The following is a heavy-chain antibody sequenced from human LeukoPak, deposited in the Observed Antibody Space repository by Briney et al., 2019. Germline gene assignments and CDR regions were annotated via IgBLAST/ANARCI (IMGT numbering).Heavy chain of an antibody. CDR1: GGTFSSYA. Sequence: GASVKVSCKASGGTFSSYAISWVRQAPGQGLEWMGGIIPIFGTANYAQKFQGRVTITADESTSTAYMELSSLRSEDTAVYYCARVGLGYCSGGSCPAFDYWGQGTLVTVSS. V-gene: IGHV1-69*13. CDR2: IIPIFGTA. J-gene: IGHJ4*02. D-gene: IGHD2-15*01. CDR3: ARVGLGYCSGGSCPAFDY.